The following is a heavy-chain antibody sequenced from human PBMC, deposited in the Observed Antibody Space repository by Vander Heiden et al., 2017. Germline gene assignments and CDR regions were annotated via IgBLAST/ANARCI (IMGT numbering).Heavy chain of an antibody. J-gene: IGHJ4*02. CDR3: ARGLSVDWLYYYDSSARYYFDY. CDR1: GGSFSGFY. V-gene: IGHV4-34*01. CDR2: INNRGST. D-gene: IGHD3-22*01. Sequence: QVQLQQWCAGLLKPAETLSLTCAVYGGSFSGFYWSWIRQPPGKGLEWIGEINNRGSTNYNPSLKSRVTISVDTSKNQFSLKLSSVTAADTAVYYCARGLSVDWLYYYDSSARYYFDYWGQGTLVTVSS.